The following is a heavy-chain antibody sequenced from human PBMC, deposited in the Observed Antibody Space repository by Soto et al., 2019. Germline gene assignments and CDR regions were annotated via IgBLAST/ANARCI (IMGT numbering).Heavy chain of an antibody. CDR1: GFTFSSYS. Sequence: PGGSLRLSCAASGFTFSSYSMNWVRQAPGKGLEWVSYISSSSSTIYYADSVKGRFTISRDNSKNTLYLQMNSLRAEDTAVYYCAKNDAGDQLDYWGQGTLVTVSS. J-gene: IGHJ4*02. V-gene: IGHV3-48*01. CDR3: AKNDAGDQLDY. CDR2: ISSSSSTI. D-gene: IGHD1-1*01.